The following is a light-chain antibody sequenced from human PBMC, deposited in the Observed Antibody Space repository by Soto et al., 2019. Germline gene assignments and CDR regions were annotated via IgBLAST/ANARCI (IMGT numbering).Light chain of an antibody. Sequence: DIQMTQSPSSLSASVGDRVTITCRASQSINNYVSWYQQKPGKAPNLLIFGASTLQSGVPSRFSGSGSGTDFTLTISSLQPEDFATYYCLQSYRTPLTFGGGTKVEIK. CDR1: QSINNY. V-gene: IGKV1-39*01. CDR3: LQSYRTPLT. J-gene: IGKJ4*01. CDR2: GAS.